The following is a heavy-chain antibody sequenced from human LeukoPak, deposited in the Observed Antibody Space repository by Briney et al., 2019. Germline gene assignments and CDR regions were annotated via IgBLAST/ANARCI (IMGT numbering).Heavy chain of an antibody. CDR1: GFTVSSNY. D-gene: IGHD4-17*01. J-gene: IGHJ5*02. V-gene: IGHV3-66*01. CDR3: ASKLTTGS. CDR2: IYSGGTT. Sequence: GGSLRLSSLVSGFTVSSNYMSWVRQTPGKGLEWVSVIYSGGTTKYADSVKGRFTIYRDTSKNTLYLQMNSLRVEDTAVYYCASKLTTGSWGQGTLVTVSS.